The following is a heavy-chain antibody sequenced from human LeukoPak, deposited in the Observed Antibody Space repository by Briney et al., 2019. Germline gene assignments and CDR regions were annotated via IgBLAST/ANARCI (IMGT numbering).Heavy chain of an antibody. CDR1: GYTFTSYG. CDR2: ISAYNGNT. D-gene: IGHD2-2*01. V-gene: IGHV1-18*01. CDR3: AGGYCSSTSCSEDWFDP. Sequence: GASVKVSCKASGYTFTSYGISWVRQAPRQGLEWMVWISAYNGNTNYAQKLQGRVTMTTDTSTSTAYMELRSLRSDDTAVYYCAGGYCSSTSCSEDWFDPWGQGTLVTVSS. J-gene: IGHJ5*02.